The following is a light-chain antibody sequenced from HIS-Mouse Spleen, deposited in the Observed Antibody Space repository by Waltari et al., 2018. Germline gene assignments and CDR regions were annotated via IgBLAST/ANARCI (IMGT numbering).Light chain of an antibody. V-gene: IGLV3-10*01. Sequence: SYELTQPPSVSVSPGQTARITCSGDALPKKYAYWYQQKSGQAPVLVIYEDSKRPSGIRGRFSGSSSGKLATLTISGAQVEDEADYYCYSTDSSGNHRVFGGGTKLTVL. CDR3: YSTDSSGNHRV. J-gene: IGLJ2*01. CDR2: EDS. CDR1: ALPKKY.